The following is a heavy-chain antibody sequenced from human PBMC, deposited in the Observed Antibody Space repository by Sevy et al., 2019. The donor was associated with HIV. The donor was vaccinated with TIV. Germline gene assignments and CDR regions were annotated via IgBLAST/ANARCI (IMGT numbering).Heavy chain of an antibody. CDR3: ATTKDYYDSSGCPFDY. CDR1: GYTLTQLS. V-gene: IGHV1-24*01. Sequence: ASVKVSCKVSGYTLTQLSMHWVRQAPGKGLEWMGSIYPEDVETGYAQKLQGRVTMTQDTSAETAYMELNSLRSEDTAVYYCATTKDYYDSSGCPFDYWGQGTPVTVSS. J-gene: IGHJ4*02. D-gene: IGHD3-22*01. CDR2: IYPEDVET.